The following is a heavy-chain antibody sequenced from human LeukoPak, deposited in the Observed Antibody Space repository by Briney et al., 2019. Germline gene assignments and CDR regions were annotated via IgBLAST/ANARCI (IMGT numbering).Heavy chain of an antibody. CDR2: FDPEDGES. V-gene: IGHV1-24*01. Sequence: ASVKVSCKVSGYTLTELSIQWVRQGPGKELEWMGGFDPEDGESIYAQRFQGRVTMTEDTSTDTAYMELRSLTSEDTAVYYCARGMSPRPYYYGMDVWGQGTTVTVSS. CDR1: GYTLTELS. CDR3: ARGMSPRPYYYGMDV. D-gene: IGHD1-1*01. J-gene: IGHJ6*02.